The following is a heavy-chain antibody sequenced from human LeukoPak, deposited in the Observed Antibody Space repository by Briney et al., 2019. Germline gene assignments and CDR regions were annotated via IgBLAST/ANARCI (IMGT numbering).Heavy chain of an antibody. CDR1: GFTFRTFA. CDR3: AKVMTPYCSNAGCFIFDH. D-gene: IGHD2-2*01. CDR2: ISGSGSLT. J-gene: IGHJ4*02. V-gene: IGHV3-23*01. Sequence: GGSLRLSCAVSGFTFRTFAMAWVRQTPGKVLEWVADISGSGSLTKYADSVRGRFTISRDRANNTLYLQMSSLRVEDTAVYFCAKVMTPYCSNAGCFIFDHWGQGTLVTVSS.